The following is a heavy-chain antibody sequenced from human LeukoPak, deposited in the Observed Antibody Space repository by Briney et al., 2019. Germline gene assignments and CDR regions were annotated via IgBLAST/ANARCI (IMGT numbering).Heavy chain of an antibody. D-gene: IGHD3-10*01. Sequence: GGSLRLSCAASGFTFSSYAMNWVRQAPGGGLEWVSVISGSGSTTYYADSVKGRFTISRDNSKNTLSLQMNSLRAEDTAVYYCARHGSITMIRGRLRYYYMDVWGKGTTVTISS. V-gene: IGHV3-23*01. CDR3: ARHGSITMIRGRLRYYYMDV. CDR2: ISGSGSTT. J-gene: IGHJ6*03. CDR1: GFTFSSYA.